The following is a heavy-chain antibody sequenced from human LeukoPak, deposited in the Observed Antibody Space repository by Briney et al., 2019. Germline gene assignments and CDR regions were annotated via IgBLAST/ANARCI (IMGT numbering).Heavy chain of an antibody. J-gene: IGHJ3*02. CDR2: INHSGST. V-gene: IGHV4-34*01. Sequence: SETLSLTCAVYGGSFSGYYWSWIRQPPGKGLEWIGEINHSGSTNYNPSLKSRVTISVDTSKNQFSLKLSSVTAADTAVYYCAALFVAAAGIKDAFDIWGQGTMVTVSS. D-gene: IGHD6-13*01. CDR3: AALFVAAAGIKDAFDI. CDR1: GGSFSGYY.